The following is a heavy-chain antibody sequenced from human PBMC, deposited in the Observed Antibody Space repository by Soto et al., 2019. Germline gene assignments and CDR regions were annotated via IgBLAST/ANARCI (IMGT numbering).Heavy chain of an antibody. CDR3: AKDTPYSSSWYMAAWYYYGMDV. Sequence: GSLRLSCAASGFTFSGYAMSWVRQAPGKGLEWVSAISGSGGSTYYADSVKGRFTISRDNSKNTLYLQMNSLRAEDTAVYYCAKDTPYSSSWYMAAWYYYGMDVWGQGTTVTVSS. CDR2: ISGSGGST. D-gene: IGHD6-13*01. J-gene: IGHJ6*02. V-gene: IGHV3-23*01. CDR1: GFTFSGYA.